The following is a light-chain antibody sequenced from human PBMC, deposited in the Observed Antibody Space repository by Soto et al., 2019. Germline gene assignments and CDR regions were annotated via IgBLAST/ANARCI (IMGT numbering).Light chain of an antibody. CDR1: SSDVGSYNL. CDR2: EVS. Sequence: QSVLTQPASVSGSPGQSITISCTGTSSDVGSYNLVSWYQQYPGKAPKLMIYEVSKWPSGVSNRFSGSKSGNTASLTISGLQAEDEADYYCCSYAGGGVVFGGGTKLTVL. J-gene: IGLJ2*01. CDR3: CSYAGGGVV. V-gene: IGLV2-23*02.